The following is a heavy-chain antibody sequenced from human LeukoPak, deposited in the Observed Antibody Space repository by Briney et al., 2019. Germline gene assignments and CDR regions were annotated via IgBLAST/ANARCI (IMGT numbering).Heavy chain of an antibody. Sequence: ASVKVSCKASGYTFTNYALHWVRQAPGQRLEWMGWINTGNGNTKYSQKFRGRVTITRATSASTAYMELSSLRSEDTAVYYCARVGYSGYDSRPVFNYWGQGTLVTVSP. CDR3: ARVGYSGYDSRPVFNY. J-gene: IGHJ4*02. CDR2: INTGNGNT. V-gene: IGHV1-3*04. D-gene: IGHD5-12*01. CDR1: GYTFTNYA.